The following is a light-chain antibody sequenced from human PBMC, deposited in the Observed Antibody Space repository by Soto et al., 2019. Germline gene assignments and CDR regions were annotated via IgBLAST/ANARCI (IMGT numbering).Light chain of an antibody. CDR2: SNN. Sequence: QSVLTQPPSASGTPGQRVTISCSGSSSNIGSNTVNWYQHLPGTAPKLLIYSNNQRPSGVPDRFSGSKSGTSASLAISGLQSEDEADYYCAVWYDSLSGWVFGGGTKLTVL. V-gene: IGLV1-44*01. J-gene: IGLJ3*02. CDR1: SSNIGSNT. CDR3: AVWYDSLSGWV.